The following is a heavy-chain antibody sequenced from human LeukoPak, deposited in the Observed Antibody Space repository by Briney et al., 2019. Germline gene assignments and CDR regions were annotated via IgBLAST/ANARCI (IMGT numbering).Heavy chain of an antibody. J-gene: IGHJ4*02. V-gene: IGHV4-34*01. D-gene: IGHD2-2*01. CDR2: INHSGST. CDR3: ARGSGYYSSTSCYAGETYGDYASVGDY. CDR1: GGSFSGYY. Sequence: SETLSLTCAVYGGSFSGYYWSWIRQPPGKGLEWIGEINHSGSTNYNPSLKSRVTISVDTSKNQFSLKLSSVTAADTAVYYCARGSGYYSSTSCYAGETYGDYASVGDYWGQGTLVTVSS.